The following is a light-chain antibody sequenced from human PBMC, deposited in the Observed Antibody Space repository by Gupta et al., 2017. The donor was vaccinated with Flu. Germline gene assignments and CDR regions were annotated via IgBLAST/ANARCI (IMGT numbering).Light chain of an antibody. CDR3: RQGNPWPFT. CDR2: KAS. Sequence: VTIVTLASRPCETSQGRADSNGNNYLNWFQQTPGQSPRRLIYKASNRDTGVPDRFSGSGSGTDFTLTISSVEAEDVGVYYCRQGNPWPFTFGHGTKVDIK. CDR1: QGRADSNGNNY. V-gene: IGKV2-30*01. J-gene: IGKJ3*01.